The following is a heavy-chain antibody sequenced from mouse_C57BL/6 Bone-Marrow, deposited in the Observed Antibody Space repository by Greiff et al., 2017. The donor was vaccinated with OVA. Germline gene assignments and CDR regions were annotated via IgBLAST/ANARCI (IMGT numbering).Heavy chain of an antibody. CDR2: ISDGGSYT. J-gene: IGHJ3*01. CDR1: GFTFSSYA. CDR3: ARDSVYYYGGAWFAY. V-gene: IGHV5-4*01. D-gene: IGHD1-1*02. Sequence: EVKLVESGGGLVKPGGSLKLSCAASGFTFSSYAMSWVRQTPEKRLEWVATISDGGSYTSYPDNVKGRFTISRDNAKNNLYLQMSHLKSADTAMYYCARDSVYYYGGAWFAYWGQGTRVTVSA.